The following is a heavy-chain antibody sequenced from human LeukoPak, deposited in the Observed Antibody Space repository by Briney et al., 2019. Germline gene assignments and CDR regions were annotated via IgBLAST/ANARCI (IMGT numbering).Heavy chain of an antibody. J-gene: IGHJ4*02. Sequence: GGSLRLSWAASGFTFGSYGMHWVSQAPGKGLEWVAVIWYDGSNKYYADSVKGRFTISRDNSKNTLYLQMNSLRAEDTAVYYCARDVYGGNSGYDYWGQGTLVTVSS. CDR3: ARDVYGGNSGYDY. CDR1: GFTFGSYG. V-gene: IGHV3-33*01. CDR2: IWYDGSNK. D-gene: IGHD4-23*01.